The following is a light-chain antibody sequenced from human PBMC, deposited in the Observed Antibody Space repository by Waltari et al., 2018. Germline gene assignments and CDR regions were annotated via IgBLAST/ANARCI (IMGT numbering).Light chain of an antibody. CDR2: DAS. J-gene: IGKJ1*01. CDR1: QGISSR. CDR3: QQVNSVPRT. Sequence: DIQMTQSPSSVSASVGDRVTLTCRASQGISSRLAWYQQKPGKAPKLLIYDASSLHSGVPSRFSGSGSGTDFTLTIRILQPEDFATYYCQQVNSVPRTFGQGTKVEVK. V-gene: IGKV1-12*01.